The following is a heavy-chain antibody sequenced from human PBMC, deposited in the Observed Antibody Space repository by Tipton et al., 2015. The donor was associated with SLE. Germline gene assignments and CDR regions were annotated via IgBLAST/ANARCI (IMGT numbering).Heavy chain of an antibody. CDR3: ARGKLRNGYSSSWYPDY. Sequence: SLRLSCAASGFTFSDYYMSWIRQAPGKGLEWVSYISSSGSTIYYADSVRGRFTISRDNAKNSLYLQMNSLRAEDTAVYYCARGKLRNGYSSSWYPDYWGQGTLVTVSS. CDR2: ISSSGSTI. D-gene: IGHD6-13*01. V-gene: IGHV3-11*04. J-gene: IGHJ4*02. CDR1: GFTFSDYY.